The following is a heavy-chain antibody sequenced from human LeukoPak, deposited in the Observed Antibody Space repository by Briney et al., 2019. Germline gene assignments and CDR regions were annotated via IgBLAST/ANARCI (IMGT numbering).Heavy chain of an antibody. CDR1: GYSFTSYW. J-gene: IGHJ6*03. CDR2: IYPGDSDT. D-gene: IGHD3-22*01. V-gene: IGHV5-51*01. CDR3: ARSPGTYYYDSSGLLYYYYYMDV. Sequence: GESLKISCKGSGYSFTSYWIGWVRQMPGKGLEWMGIIYPGDSDTRYSPSFQGQVTISADKSISTAYLQWSSLKASDTAMYYCARSPGTYYYDSSGLLYYYYYMDVWGKGTTVTVSS.